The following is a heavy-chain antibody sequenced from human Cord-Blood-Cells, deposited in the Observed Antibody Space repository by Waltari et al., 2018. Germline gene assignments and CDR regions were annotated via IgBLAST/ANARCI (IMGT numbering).Heavy chain of an antibody. V-gene: IGHV3-33*01. CDR2: IWYDGSNK. Sequence: QVQLVESGGGVVQPGRSLRLSCAASGFTFSSYGMHWVRQAPGKGLEWVAVIWYDGSNKYYADSVKGRFTISRDNSKNTLYLQMNGLRAEDTAVYYCSAEMNGLNVWGQGTTVTVSS. CDR3: SAEMNGLNV. J-gene: IGHJ6*02. D-gene: IGHD1-1*01. CDR1: GFTFSSYG.